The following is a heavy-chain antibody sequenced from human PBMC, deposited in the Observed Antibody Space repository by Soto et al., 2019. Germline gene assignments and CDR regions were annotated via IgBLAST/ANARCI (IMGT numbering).Heavy chain of an antibody. V-gene: IGHV4-59*01. CDR1: GGSISSYY. CDR3: ARCWGDIVVVVAATCAFDI. D-gene: IGHD2-15*01. CDR2: IYYSGST. Sequence: QVQLQESGPGLVKPSETLSLTCTVSGGSISSYYWSWIRQPPGKGLEWIGYIYYSGSTNYNPSLKSRVTISVDTSKNQFSLKLSSVTAADTAVYYCARCWGDIVVVVAATCAFDIWGQGTMVTVSS. J-gene: IGHJ3*02.